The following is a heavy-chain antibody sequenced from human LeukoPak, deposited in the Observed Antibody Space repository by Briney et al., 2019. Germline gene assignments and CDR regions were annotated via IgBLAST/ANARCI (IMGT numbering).Heavy chain of an antibody. Sequence: GGSLRLSCAASGFTFSSYGMHWVRQAPGKGLEWVAVIWYDGSNKYYADPVKGRFTISRDNSKNTLYLQMNSLRAEDTAVYYRAKRRVLRFLEWEALWGQGTLVTVSS. CDR2: IWYDGSNK. CDR3: AKRRVLRFLEWEAL. J-gene: IGHJ4*02. CDR1: GFTFSSYG. V-gene: IGHV3-33*06. D-gene: IGHD3-3*01.